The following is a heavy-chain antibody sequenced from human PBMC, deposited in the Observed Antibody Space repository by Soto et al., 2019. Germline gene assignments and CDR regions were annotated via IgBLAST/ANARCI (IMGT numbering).Heavy chain of an antibody. CDR3: ARDADYDSSGYYLDY. Sequence: ASVKVSCKASGYTFTSYGISWVRQAPGQGLEWMGWISAYNGNTNYAQKLQGRVTMTTDTSTSTAYMELRSLRSDDTAVYYCARDADYDSSGYYLDYWGQGTLVTVSS. D-gene: IGHD3-22*01. CDR2: ISAYNGNT. J-gene: IGHJ4*02. V-gene: IGHV1-18*01. CDR1: GYTFTSYG.